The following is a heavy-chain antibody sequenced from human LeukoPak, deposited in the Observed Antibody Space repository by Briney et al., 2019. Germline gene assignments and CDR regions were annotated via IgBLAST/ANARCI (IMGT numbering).Heavy chain of an antibody. CDR3: ARGSLRYYGWLS. D-gene: IGHD3-9*01. CDR1: GGSFSGYY. V-gene: IGHV4-34*01. CDR2: INQSGGT. J-gene: IGHJ5*02. Sequence: SETLSLTCGVYGGSFSGYYWSWIRQPPGKGLEWIGEINQSGGTNYNPSLKSRVTFSVDTSKNHFSLNLRSVTAADTAIYYCARGSLRYYGWLSWGQGTLVTVSS.